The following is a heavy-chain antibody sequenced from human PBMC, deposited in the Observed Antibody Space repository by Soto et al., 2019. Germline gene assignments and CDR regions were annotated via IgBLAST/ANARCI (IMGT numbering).Heavy chain of an antibody. CDR1: GFTFSDYY. CDR2: ISSGSTYT. Sequence: QVQLVESGGGLVKPGGSLRLSCAASGFTFSDYYMTWIRQAPGKGLEWISYISSGSTYTNYADSVKGRFTISRDNAKKSLYLQMNSLRAEDTAVYYCAVYCSGGTCYSGNYYYGMDVWGQGTTVTVSS. V-gene: IGHV3-11*05. J-gene: IGHJ6*02. D-gene: IGHD2-15*01. CDR3: AVYCSGGTCYSGNYYYGMDV.